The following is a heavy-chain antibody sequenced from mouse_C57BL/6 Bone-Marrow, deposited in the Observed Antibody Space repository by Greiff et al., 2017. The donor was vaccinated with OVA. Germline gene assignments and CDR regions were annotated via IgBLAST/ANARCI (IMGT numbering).Heavy chain of an antibody. CDR3: GRGHYGSSYVDY. V-gene: IGHV1-11*01. CDR1: GYTFTDHI. CDR2: IYPVSGET. D-gene: IGHD1-1*01. Sequence: VHLVESGAELASPGASVTLSCKASGYTFTDHIMNWVKKRPGQGLEWIGRIYPVSGETNYNQKFMGKATFSVDRSSSTVYMVLNSLTSEDPAVYYCGRGHYGSSYVDYWGQGTTLTVSS. J-gene: IGHJ2*01.